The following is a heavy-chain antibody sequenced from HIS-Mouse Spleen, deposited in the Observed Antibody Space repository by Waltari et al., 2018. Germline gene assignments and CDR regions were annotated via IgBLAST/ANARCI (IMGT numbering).Heavy chain of an antibody. Sequence: QVQLVEPGGGVVQPGRSLGLSCAASGFTFRSYGMHWVRQAPGKGLEWVAVISYDGSNKYYADSVKGRFTISRDNSKNTLYLQMNSLRAEDTAVYYCAKASSGWLDYWGQGTLVTVSS. CDR1: GFTFRSYG. D-gene: IGHD6-19*01. J-gene: IGHJ4*02. CDR3: AKASSGWLDY. V-gene: IGHV3-30*18. CDR2: ISYDGSNK.